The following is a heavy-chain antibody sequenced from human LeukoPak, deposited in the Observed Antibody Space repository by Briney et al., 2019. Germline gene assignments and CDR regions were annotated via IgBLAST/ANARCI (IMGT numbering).Heavy chain of an antibody. V-gene: IGHV3-23*01. CDR1: GFTFSSYS. D-gene: IGHD2-15*01. Sequence: GGSLRLSCAASGFTFSSYSMNWVRQAPGKGLEWVSAISGSGGSTYYADSVKGRFTISRDNSKNTLYPQMNSLRAEDTAVYYCAKPYVVVAATSWFDPWGQGTLVTVSS. J-gene: IGHJ5*02. CDR3: AKPYVVVAATSWFDP. CDR2: ISGSGGST.